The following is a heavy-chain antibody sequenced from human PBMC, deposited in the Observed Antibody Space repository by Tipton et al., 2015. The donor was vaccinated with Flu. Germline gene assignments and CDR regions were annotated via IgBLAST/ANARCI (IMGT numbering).Heavy chain of an antibody. Sequence: TLSLTCTVSTGSIKSGSSYWAWIRQSPGNGLEWIGSIFYTGITYYTPSLKSRVSISVDTSKDQFSLRLSSVTAADTAIYYCARETVQGPTTTVDYWGQGTLVTISS. V-gene: IGHV4-39*07. CDR2: IFYTGIT. D-gene: IGHD1-26*01. CDR3: ARETVQGPTTTVDY. J-gene: IGHJ4*02. CDR1: TGSIKSGSSY.